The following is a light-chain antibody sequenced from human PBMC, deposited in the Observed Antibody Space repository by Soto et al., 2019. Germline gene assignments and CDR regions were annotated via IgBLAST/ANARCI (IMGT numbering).Light chain of an antibody. CDR1: QSISSW. CDR2: KAS. V-gene: IGKV1-5*03. J-gene: IGKJ4*01. CDR3: QQYNTYPT. Sequence: DIQMTQSPSTLSASVGDRVTITCRASQSISSWLSWYQQKPGKAPKLLIYKASSLESGVPSRFSGSGSATEFTLTISSLQPDDFATYHCQQYNTYPTFGGGTKVEIK.